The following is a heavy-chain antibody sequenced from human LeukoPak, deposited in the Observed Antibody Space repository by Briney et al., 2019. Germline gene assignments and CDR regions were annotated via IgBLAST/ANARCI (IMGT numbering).Heavy chain of an antibody. D-gene: IGHD3-3*01. Sequence: SETLSLTCTVSGGSISSYYWSWIRQPAGKGLEWIGRIYTSGSTNYNPSLKSRVTMSVDTSKNQFSLKLSSVTAADTAVYYCARGAVWSGYFDDAFDIWGQGTMVTVSS. CDR2: IYTSGST. CDR3: ARGAVWSGYFDDAFDI. CDR1: GGSISSYY. J-gene: IGHJ3*02. V-gene: IGHV4-4*07.